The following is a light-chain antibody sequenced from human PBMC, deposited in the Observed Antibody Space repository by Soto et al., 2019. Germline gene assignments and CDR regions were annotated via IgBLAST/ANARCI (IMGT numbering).Light chain of an antibody. J-gene: IGKJ1*01. V-gene: IGKV3-15*01. CDR3: QQYKNWPPWT. Sequence: EIVMTQSPATLFVSPGERATLSCRASQSSSSHLAWFQQKPGQALRLLIYGASTRATGIPARFIGSGSGTEFTLTINTLESEDFAVYFCQQYKNWPPWTFGKGTKVEIK. CDR2: GAS. CDR1: QSSSSH.